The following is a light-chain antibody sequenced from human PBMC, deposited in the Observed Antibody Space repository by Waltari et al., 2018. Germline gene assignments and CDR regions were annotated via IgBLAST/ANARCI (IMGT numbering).Light chain of an antibody. CDR1: QSVLSSPNNKNY. J-gene: IGKJ2*01. CDR3: KQCYSFPYT. V-gene: IGKV4-1*01. CDR2: WAS. Sequence: DIVMTQSPDSLAVSLGERATIHCTSSQSVLSSPNNKNYLGWYQQKPGQRPKLLISWASIRESGVHARFGGSGSGTDFAIPVRRLQAEDVAVYYCKQCYSFPYTFGQGPKLEIK.